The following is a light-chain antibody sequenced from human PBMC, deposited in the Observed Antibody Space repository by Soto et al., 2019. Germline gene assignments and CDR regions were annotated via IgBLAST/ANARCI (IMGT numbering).Light chain of an antibody. V-gene: IGKV3-11*01. CDR2: DAS. Sequence: EIVLTQSPATLSLSPGERATLSCRASQSVSSYLAWYQQKPGQAPRLLIYDASNRATGIPVRFSGSGSRTDFTLTISSLEPEDFAVYYCQQRSNWPPMYSFGQGTKLEIK. CDR3: QQRSNWPPMYS. J-gene: IGKJ2*01. CDR1: QSVSSY.